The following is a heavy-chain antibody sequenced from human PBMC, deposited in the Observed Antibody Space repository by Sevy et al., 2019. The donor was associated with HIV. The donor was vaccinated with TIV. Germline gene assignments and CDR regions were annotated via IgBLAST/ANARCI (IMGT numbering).Heavy chain of an antibody. V-gene: IGHV4-61*01. D-gene: IGHD4-17*01. CDR1: GGSVSSGSYY. CDR2: IYYSGST. J-gene: IGHJ4*02. Sequence: SETLSLTCTVSGGSVSSGSYYWSWIRQPPGKGLEWIGYIYYSGSTNYNPSLKSRVTISVDTSKNQFSLKLSSVTAADTAVYYCAREDGKRCYFDYWGQGTLVTVSS. CDR3: AREDGKRCYFDY.